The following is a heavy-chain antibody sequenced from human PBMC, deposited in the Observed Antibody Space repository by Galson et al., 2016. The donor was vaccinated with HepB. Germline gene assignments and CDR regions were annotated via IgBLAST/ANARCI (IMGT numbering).Heavy chain of an antibody. J-gene: IGHJ5*02. CDR2: IYYSGIS. Sequence: TLSLTCTVSAGSISSGDYYWSWIRQPPRKGLEWVGYIYYSGISYYMASLKSRATMSVDTSNNQFSLKLTSVTAADTAVYYCARFYYGDYGRFDPWGQGILVTVSS. CDR3: ARFYYGDYGRFDP. D-gene: IGHD4-17*01. CDR1: AGSISSGDYY. V-gene: IGHV4-30-4*01.